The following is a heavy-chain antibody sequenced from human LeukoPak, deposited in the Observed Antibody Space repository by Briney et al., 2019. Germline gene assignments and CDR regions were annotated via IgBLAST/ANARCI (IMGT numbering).Heavy chain of an antibody. CDR2: IYTSGST. CDR1: GGSISSYY. Sequence: PSETLSLTCTVSGGSISSYYWSSLRQPAGKGLEWIGRIYTSGSTNYNPSLKSRVTMSVDTSKNQFSLKLSSVTAADTAVYYCARETSSSWYNWFDPWGQGTLVTVSS. CDR3: ARETSSSWYNWFDP. V-gene: IGHV4-4*07. D-gene: IGHD6-13*01. J-gene: IGHJ5*02.